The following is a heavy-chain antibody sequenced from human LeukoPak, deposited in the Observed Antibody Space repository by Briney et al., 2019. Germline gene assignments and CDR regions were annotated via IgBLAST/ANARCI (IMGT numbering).Heavy chain of an antibody. J-gene: IGHJ4*02. Sequence: KPSETLSLTCTVSGGSISNYYWSWIRQPPGKGLEWIGRIYTSGSTNYNPSLKSRVTMSADTSKNQFSLRLSSVTAADTAVYYCARGAYHYGSGSYYFDYWGQGILVTVSS. CDR2: IYTSGST. CDR3: ARGAYHYGSGSYYFDY. V-gene: IGHV4-4*07. D-gene: IGHD3-10*01. CDR1: GGSISNYY.